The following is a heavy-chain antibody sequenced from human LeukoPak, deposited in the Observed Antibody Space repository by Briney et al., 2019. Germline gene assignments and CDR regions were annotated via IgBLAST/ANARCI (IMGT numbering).Heavy chain of an antibody. CDR2: IYPGDSDT. V-gene: IGHV5-51*01. J-gene: IGHJ4*02. CDR1: GSTFTYW. Sequence: NPGASLPISSQGSGSTFTYWIAWVRQMPGKGLEWMGIIYPGDSDTRYSPSFQGQVTISVDKSISTAYLQWSSLKASDTAMYYCARQDGGGLYYFDYWGQGTLVTVSS. D-gene: IGHD4-23*01. CDR3: ARQDGGGLYYFDY.